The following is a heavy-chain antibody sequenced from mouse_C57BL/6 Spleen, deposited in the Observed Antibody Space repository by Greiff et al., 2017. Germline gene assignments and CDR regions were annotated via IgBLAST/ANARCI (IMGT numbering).Heavy chain of an antibody. Sequence: VMLVESGPGLVQPSQSLSITCTVSGFSLTSYGVHWVRQSPGQGLEWLGVIWRGGSTDYNAAFMSRLSITKDNSKSQVFFKKNSLQADDTAIYCGAKKDYREDAMDYWGQGTSVTVSS. CDR3: AKKDYREDAMDY. D-gene: IGHD2-4*01. CDR2: IWRGGST. V-gene: IGHV2-5*01. CDR1: GFSLTSYG. J-gene: IGHJ4*01.